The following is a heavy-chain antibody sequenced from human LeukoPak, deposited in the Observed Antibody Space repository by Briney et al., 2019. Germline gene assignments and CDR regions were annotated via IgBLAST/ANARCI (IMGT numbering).Heavy chain of an antibody. CDR3: ARQSITMVRGSDY. CDR1: GYTFTGYY. J-gene: IGHJ4*02. D-gene: IGHD3-10*01. CDR2: INPNSGGT. V-gene: IGHV1-2*06. Sequence: ASVKVSCKASGYTFTGYYMLWVRQAPGQGLEWMGRINPNSGGTNYAQKFQGRVTMTRDTSISTAYMELSRLRSDDTAVYYCARQSITMVRGSDYWGQGTLVTVSS.